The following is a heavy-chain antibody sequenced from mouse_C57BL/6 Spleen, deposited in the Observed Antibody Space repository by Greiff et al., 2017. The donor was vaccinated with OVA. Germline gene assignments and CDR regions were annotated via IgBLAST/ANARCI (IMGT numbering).Heavy chain of an antibody. J-gene: IGHJ2*01. V-gene: IGHV14-1*01. CDR2: IDPEDGDT. Sequence: EVMLVESGAELVRPGASVKLSCTASGFNIKDYYMHWVKQRPEQGLEWIGRIDPEDGDTEYAPKFQGKATMTADTSSNPAYLQLSSLTSEDTAVYYCTYYGSSYFDYWGQGTTLTVSS. CDR3: TYYGSSYFDY. CDR1: GFNIKDYY. D-gene: IGHD1-1*01.